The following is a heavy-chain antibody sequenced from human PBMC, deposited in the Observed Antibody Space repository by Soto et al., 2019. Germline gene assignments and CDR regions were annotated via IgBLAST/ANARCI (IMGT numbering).Heavy chain of an antibody. V-gene: IGHV3-23*01. D-gene: IGHD3-22*01. Sequence: GGSLRLSCVGSGFTFRDHAMRWVRQAPGRGLEWVSAISANGASIQHADSVKGRFNVSRDNAKNTVYLQMDNLRTEDSAVYYCAKDRYYDTPGWFDPWGQGSRVTVS. CDR3: AKDRYYDTPGWFDP. J-gene: IGHJ5*02. CDR2: ISANGASI. CDR1: GFTFRDHA.